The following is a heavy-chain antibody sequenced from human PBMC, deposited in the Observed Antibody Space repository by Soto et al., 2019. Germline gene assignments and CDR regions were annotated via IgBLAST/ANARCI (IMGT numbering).Heavy chain of an antibody. V-gene: IGHV3-53*01. J-gene: IGHJ5*02. CDR3: ARVSAVAGTFWFDP. D-gene: IGHD6-19*01. CDR2: IYSGGST. Sequence: LRLSCAASGFTVSSNYMSWVRQAPGKGLEWVSVIYSGGSTYYADSVKGRFTISRDNSKNTLYLQMNSLRAEDTAVYYCARVSAVAGTFWFDPWGQGTLVTVSS. CDR1: GFTVSSNY.